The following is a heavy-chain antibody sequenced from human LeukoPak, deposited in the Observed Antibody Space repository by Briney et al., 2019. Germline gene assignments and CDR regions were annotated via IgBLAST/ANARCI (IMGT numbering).Heavy chain of an antibody. J-gene: IGHJ4*02. CDR2: ISAYNGNT. CDR1: GCTFTSYG. CDR3: ARVQRTYYYDSSGYSLDY. Sequence: ASVKVSCKASGCTFTSYGISWVRQAPGQGLEWMGWISAYNGNTNYAQKLQGRVTMTTDTSTSTAYMELRSLRSDDTAVYYCARVQRTYYYDSSGYSLDYWGQGTLVTVSS. V-gene: IGHV1-18*01. D-gene: IGHD3-22*01.